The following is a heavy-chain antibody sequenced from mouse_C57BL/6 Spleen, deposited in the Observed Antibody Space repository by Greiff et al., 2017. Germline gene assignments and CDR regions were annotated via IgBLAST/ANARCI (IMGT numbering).Heavy chain of an antibody. J-gene: IGHJ4*01. CDR2: IDPEDGDT. D-gene: IGHD1-1*01. CDR1: GFNIKDYY. V-gene: IGHV14-1*01. Sequence: EVKLVESGAELVRPGASVKLSCTASGFNIKDYYMHWVKQRPEQGLEWIGRIDPEDGDTEYAPKFQGKATMTADTSSNTAYLQLSSLTSEDTAVYYCTTRITTVYAMDYWGQGTSVTVAS. CDR3: TTRITTVYAMDY.